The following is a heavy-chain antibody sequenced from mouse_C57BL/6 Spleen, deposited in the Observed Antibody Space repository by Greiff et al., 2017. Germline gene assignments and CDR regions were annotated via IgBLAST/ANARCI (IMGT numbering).Heavy chain of an antibody. Sequence: QVQLQQPGAELVKPGASVKLSCKASGYTFTSYWMHWVKQRPGQGLEWIGMIHPNSGSTNYNEKFKSKATLTVDKSSSTAYMQLSSLTSEDSAVYYCARTSIYDGYPWFASGAKGLWSLSLQ. CDR3: ARTSIYDGYPWFAS. CDR1: GYTFTSYW. D-gene: IGHD2-3*01. CDR2: IHPNSGST. V-gene: IGHV1-64*01. J-gene: IGHJ3*01.